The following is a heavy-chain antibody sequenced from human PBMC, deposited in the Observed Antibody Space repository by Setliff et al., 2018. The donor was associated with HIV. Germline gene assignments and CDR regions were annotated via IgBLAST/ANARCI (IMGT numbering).Heavy chain of an antibody. CDR2: IDSSGTT. CDR1: GGSFGVYR. J-gene: IGHJ5*02. CDR3: ARDRHSSGLGSYGP. V-gene: IGHV4-4*07. Sequence: NPSETLSLTCTISGGSFGVYRWSWIRQSAGRGLEWIGRIDSSGTTDYKPSLKGRVALSVDTSRNQFSLRVTSVTAADTAVYFCARDRHSSGLGSYGPWGPGSLVTVSS. D-gene: IGHD3-10*01.